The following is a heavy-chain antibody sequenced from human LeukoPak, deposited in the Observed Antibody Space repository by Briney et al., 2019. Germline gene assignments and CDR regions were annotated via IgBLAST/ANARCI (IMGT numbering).Heavy chain of an antibody. V-gene: IGHV1-69*05. D-gene: IGHD5-18*01. CDR3: ATELRGYSFGYDS. J-gene: IGHJ5*01. CDR2: ITVMSGTA. CDR1: GGTFSSYA. Sequence: SVKVSCKASGGTFSSYAIAWVRQAPGQGLEWMGRITVMSGTANYAQKFQDRVTITTDESTSTAYTEVSSLRSEDTAVYFCATELRGYSFGYDSWGQGTLVTVSS.